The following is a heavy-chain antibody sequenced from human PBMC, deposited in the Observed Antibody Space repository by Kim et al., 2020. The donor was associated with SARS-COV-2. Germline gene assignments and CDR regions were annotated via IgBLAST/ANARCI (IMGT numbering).Heavy chain of an antibody. Sequence: SETLSLTCTVSGGSISSGGYYWSWIRQHPGKGLEWIGYIYYSGSTYYNPSLKSRVTISVDTSKNQFSLKLSSVTAADTAVYYCARAFGDVVEGRFDPWGQGTLVTVSS. V-gene: IGHV4-31*03. D-gene: IGHD2-2*01. CDR2: IYYSGST. J-gene: IGHJ5*02. CDR3: ARAFGDVVEGRFDP. CDR1: GGSISSGGYY.